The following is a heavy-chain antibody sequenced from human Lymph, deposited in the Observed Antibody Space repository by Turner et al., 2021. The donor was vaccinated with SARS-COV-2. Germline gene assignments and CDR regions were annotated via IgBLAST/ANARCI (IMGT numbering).Heavy chain of an antibody. Sequence: EVQLVESGGGLVKPGGSLRLSCAASGFSFSRYSMNWVRQAPGKGLEWVSSISSSSSYISYADSVKGRFTISRDSAKNSLYLQMNSLRAEDTAVYYCARERYDSSGSESYYFDYWGQGTLVTVSS. CDR3: ARERYDSSGSESYYFDY. CDR1: GFSFSRYS. J-gene: IGHJ4*02. CDR2: ISSSSSYI. D-gene: IGHD3-22*01. V-gene: IGHV3-21*01.